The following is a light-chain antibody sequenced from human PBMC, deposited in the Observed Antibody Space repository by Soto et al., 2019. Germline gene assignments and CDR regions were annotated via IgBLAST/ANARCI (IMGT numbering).Light chain of an antibody. V-gene: IGLV2-8*01. CDR2: EVS. CDR3: SSFAGNNNLV. J-gene: IGLJ3*02. Sequence: QSAPTQPPSASGSPGQSVTISCTGTSSDVGGYNYVSWYQQHPGKAPKLMISEVSKRPSGVPDPFSGSKSGNTASLTVSGLQAEDEADYYCSSFAGNNNLVFGGGTKLTVL. CDR1: SSDVGGYNY.